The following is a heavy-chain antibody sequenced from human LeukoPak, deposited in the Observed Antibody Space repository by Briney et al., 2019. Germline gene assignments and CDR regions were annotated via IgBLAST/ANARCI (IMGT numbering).Heavy chain of an antibody. Sequence: ASVKVSCKASGCTLGSHGISWVRQAPGQGLEWMGGIIPLFGTANYAQKFQGRLTITTDESTNTAYMELSSLGSEDTAVYYCARVTYYDFWSAYWYFQLWGQGTLVTVSS. J-gene: IGHJ1*01. V-gene: IGHV1-69*05. CDR3: ARVTYYDFWSAYWYFQL. CDR2: IIPLFGTA. CDR1: GCTLGSHG. D-gene: IGHD3-3*01.